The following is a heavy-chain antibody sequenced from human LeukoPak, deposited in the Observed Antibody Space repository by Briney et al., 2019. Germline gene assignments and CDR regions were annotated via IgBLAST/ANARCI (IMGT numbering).Heavy chain of an antibody. Sequence: ASVKVSCKASGYTFTSYAINWVRQAPGQGLEWMGWINTNTGNPTYAQGFTGRFVFSLDTSVSTAYLQISSLKAEDTAVYYCARLTYYYDSSGWTFDYWGQGTLVTVSS. J-gene: IGHJ4*02. CDR2: INTNTGNP. V-gene: IGHV7-4-1*02. CDR3: ARLTYYYDSSGWTFDY. D-gene: IGHD3-22*01. CDR1: GYTFTSYA.